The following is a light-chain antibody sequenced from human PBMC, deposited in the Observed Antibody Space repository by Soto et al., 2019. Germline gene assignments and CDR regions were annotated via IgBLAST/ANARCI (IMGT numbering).Light chain of an antibody. J-gene: IGLJ1*01. CDR2: DVT. V-gene: IGLV2-14*03. CDR1: GSDIGSYNY. Sequence: QSVLTQPASVSGSPGQSITISRTGTGSDIGSYNYVSWYQHHPGKVPKFIIYDVTNRPSGVSDRFSGSKSGNTASLTISGFQAEDEADYYCNSYTSASTYVFGTGTKV. CDR3: NSYTSASTYV.